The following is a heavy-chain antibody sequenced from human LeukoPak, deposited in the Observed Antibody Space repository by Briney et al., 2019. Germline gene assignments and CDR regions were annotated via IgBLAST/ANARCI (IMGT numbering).Heavy chain of an antibody. Sequence: PGGSLRLSCAASGSTFKKYWMNWVRQVPGKGLECLANIKEDGSETYYADSVKGRFTISRDNPKNLLFLQINSLRVEDTAVYYCARETPRRGETRDGYRWGQGTLVTVSS. CDR1: GSTFKKYW. D-gene: IGHD5-24*01. V-gene: IGHV3-7*01. CDR3: ARETPRRGETRDGYR. CDR2: IKEDGSET. J-gene: IGHJ4*02.